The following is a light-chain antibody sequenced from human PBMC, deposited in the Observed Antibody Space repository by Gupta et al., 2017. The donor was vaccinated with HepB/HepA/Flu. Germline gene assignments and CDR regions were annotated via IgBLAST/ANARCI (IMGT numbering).Light chain of an antibody. CDR1: KLGDKY. V-gene: IGLV3-1*01. J-gene: IGLJ2*01. CDR2: QDS. CDR3: QAWDSCTGV. Sequence: SYELTQPPSVSVSPGQTASITCSGDKLGDKYACWYQQKPGQSPVLVIYQDSKRPSGIPERFSGSNSGKTANLTISGTQARDEADYYCQAWDSCTGVFGGGNQLTGL.